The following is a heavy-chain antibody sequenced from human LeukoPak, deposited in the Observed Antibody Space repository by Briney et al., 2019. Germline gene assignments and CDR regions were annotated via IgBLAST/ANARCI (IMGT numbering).Heavy chain of an antibody. J-gene: IGHJ6*02. Sequence: SSVTLSLTCTVAGGSISSDVHYWDWIRQAPGKGLEWIGSLLYNGNTWYNPSLESRVTISVDTSENQFSLRLTSVNAADTALYFCTRRGSGNGGTYAGMDVWGPGTSVTVSS. D-gene: IGHD1-26*01. CDR1: GGSISSDVHY. CDR3: TRRGSGNGGTYAGMDV. V-gene: IGHV4-39*01. CDR2: LLYNGNT.